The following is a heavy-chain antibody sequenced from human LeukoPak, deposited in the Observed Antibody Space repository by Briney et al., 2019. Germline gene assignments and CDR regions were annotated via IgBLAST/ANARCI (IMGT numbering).Heavy chain of an antibody. Sequence: GRSLRLSCAASGFAFSSHGMHWVRQAPGKGLEWVAVIWPDGSIEYYADSVKGRFTISRDNSKNTLYVQMNSLRAEDTAVYYCARDDYYGSGSYYDWGQGTLVTVSS. J-gene: IGHJ4*02. CDR2: IWPDGSIE. CDR3: ARDDYYGSGSYYD. V-gene: IGHV3-33*01. CDR1: GFAFSSHG. D-gene: IGHD3-10*01.